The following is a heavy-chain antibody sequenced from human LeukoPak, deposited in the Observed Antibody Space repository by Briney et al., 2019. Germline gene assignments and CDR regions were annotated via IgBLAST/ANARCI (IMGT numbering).Heavy chain of an antibody. J-gene: IGHJ6*02. V-gene: IGHV4-61*01. CDR3: ARDRGSSGWYYYYYGMDV. CDR2: IYYSGST. D-gene: IGHD6-19*01. Sequence: SETLSLTCTVSGGSVSSGSYYWSWIRQPPGKGLEWIGYIYYSGSTNYNPSLKSRVTISVDTSKNQFSLKLSSVTAADTAVYYCARDRGSSGWYYYYYGMDVWGQGTTVTVSS. CDR1: GGSVSSGSYY.